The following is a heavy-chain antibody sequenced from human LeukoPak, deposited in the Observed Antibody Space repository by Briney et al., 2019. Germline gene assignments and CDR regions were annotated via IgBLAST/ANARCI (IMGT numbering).Heavy chain of an antibody. Sequence: SETLSLTCTVSGGSVNSHHWSWTRQPPGKGMEWIGTFYNSGSTAYNPSLKSRVTISVDTSKNQFSLNLSSVTAADTAVYYCASGKQWLALDFWGQGFLVTVSS. CDR3: ASGKQWLALDF. V-gene: IGHV4-4*09. CDR2: FYNSGST. D-gene: IGHD6-19*01. J-gene: IGHJ4*02. CDR1: GGSVNSHH.